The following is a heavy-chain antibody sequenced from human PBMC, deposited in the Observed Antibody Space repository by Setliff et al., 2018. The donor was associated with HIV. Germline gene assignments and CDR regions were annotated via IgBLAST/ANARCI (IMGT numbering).Heavy chain of an antibody. Sequence: GSLRLSCVVSDFTVSINYVSWVRQAPGKGLEWVSVTYAGGTTYYADSVKGRFTISRDNAKNSLHLQMNSLRAEDAAFYYCAKDYRGTLPEAFDVWGQGTMVTVSS. CDR2: TYAGGTT. CDR1: DFTVSINY. CDR3: AKDYRGTLPEAFDV. D-gene: IGHD1-26*01. V-gene: IGHV3-53*01. J-gene: IGHJ3*01.